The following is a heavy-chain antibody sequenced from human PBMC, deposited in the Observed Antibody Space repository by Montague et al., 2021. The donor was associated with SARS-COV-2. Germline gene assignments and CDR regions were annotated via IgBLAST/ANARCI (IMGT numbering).Heavy chain of an antibody. Sequence: SLRLSCAASGFTFSTYGMHWIRQAPGKGLEWVAALWFDGSNTKYANSVKGRFTISRDNSKKMLYLEMNGLRAEDTAVYYCARYRGHGSVNYGMDAWGQGTTVIVSS. V-gene: IGHV3-33*01. CDR2: LWFDGSNT. J-gene: IGHJ6*02. D-gene: IGHD5-12*01. CDR3: ARYRGHGSVNYGMDA. CDR1: GFTFSTYG.